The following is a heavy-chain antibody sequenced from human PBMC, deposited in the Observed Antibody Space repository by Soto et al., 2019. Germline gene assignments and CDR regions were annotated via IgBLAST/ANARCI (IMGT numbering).Heavy chain of an antibody. CDR3: ARWAQPPEAVPNFDY. CDR1: GYTFTSYD. J-gene: IGHJ4*02. Sequence: QVQLVQSGAEVKKPGASVKVSCKTSGYTFTSYDINWVRQATGQGLEWMVLMNSNSGNTGFEEKFKGRVSMTRNTSISTAYMELSSLRSELSAMSYCARWAQPPEAVPNFDYWGQGTLVKVSS. CDR2: MNSNSGNT. D-gene: IGHD6-13*01. V-gene: IGHV1-8*01.